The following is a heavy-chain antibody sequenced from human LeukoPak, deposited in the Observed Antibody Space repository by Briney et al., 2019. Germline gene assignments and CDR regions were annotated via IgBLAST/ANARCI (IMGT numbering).Heavy chain of an antibody. CDR1: GFTFSSYA. Sequence: GGSLRVSCAASGFTFSSYAMRWVRQAPGKGLEWVSAISPSSGTFYADSVKGRFTISRDNSKNTLYLQMNSLRAEDTAVYYCAKVSAIVVVPAARFDPWGQGTLVTVSS. J-gene: IGHJ5*02. CDR3: AKVSAIVVVPAARFDP. V-gene: IGHV3-23*01. CDR2: ISPSSGT. D-gene: IGHD2-2*01.